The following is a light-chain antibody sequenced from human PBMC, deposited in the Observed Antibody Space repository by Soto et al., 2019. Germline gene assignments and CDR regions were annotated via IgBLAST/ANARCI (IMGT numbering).Light chain of an antibody. CDR3: QQTITFPLT. CDR2: RTS. J-gene: IGKJ4*01. CDR1: QGITSW. V-gene: IGKV1-12*01. Sequence: DIPMTHSPSSVSASVGDRVTITCRASQGITSWLAWYQQKPGKAPKLLIYRTSNLQSGVPSRFSGSGSGTDFTLTISGLQPADFATFYCQQTITFPLTFGGGTKVEIK.